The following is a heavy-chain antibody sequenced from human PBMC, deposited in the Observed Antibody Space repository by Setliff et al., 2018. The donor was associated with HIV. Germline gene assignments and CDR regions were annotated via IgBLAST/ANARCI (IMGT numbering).Heavy chain of an antibody. Sequence: ASVKVSCKASGYTFTDYYMHWVRQAPGQGLEWMGRINPNRGGTNYVQKFQGRVTMTRDTSINTAYMELSRLRSDDTAVYYCARGFKGIAATGKYYFDYWCHVTLVTVSS. J-gene: IGHJ4*01. CDR1: GYTFTDYY. CDR2: INPNRGGT. V-gene: IGHV1-2*06. D-gene: IGHD6-13*01. CDR3: ARGFKGIAATGKYYFDY.